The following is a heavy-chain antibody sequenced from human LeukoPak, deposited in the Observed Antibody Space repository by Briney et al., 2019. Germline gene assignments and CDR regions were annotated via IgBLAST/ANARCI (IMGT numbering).Heavy chain of an antibody. CDR2: INHSGST. CDR1: GGSFSGYY. D-gene: IGHD2-2*01. CDR3: ARGLFPIVAVPAATSGLDY. V-gene: IGHV4-34*01. Sequence: PSETLSLTCAVYGGSFSGYYWSWIRQPPGKGLEWIGEINHSGSTNYNPSLKSRVTISVDTSKNQFSLKLSSVTAADTAVYYCARGLFPIVAVPAATSGLDYWGQGTLVTVSS. J-gene: IGHJ4*02.